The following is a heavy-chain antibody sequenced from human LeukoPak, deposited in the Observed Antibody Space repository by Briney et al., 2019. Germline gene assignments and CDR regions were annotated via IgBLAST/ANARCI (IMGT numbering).Heavy chain of an antibody. CDR1: GFTFSSYA. V-gene: IGHV3-23*01. Sequence: PGGSLRLSCAASGFTFSSYAMSWVRQAPGKGLEWVSAISGSGGSTYYADSVKGRFSIARDNSKNTLYLQMNSLRAEDTAVYYCAKDAGLRFLEWYFDYGGQGTLVTVSP. CDR3: AKDAGLRFLEWYFDY. D-gene: IGHD3-3*01. J-gene: IGHJ4*02. CDR2: ISGSGGST.